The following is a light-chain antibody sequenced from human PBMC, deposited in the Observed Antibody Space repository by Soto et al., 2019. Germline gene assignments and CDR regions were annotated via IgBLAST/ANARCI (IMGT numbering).Light chain of an antibody. CDR1: SSDVGGYNY. J-gene: IGLJ2*01. CDR2: DAS. V-gene: IGLV2-14*01. Sequence: QSALTQPACVSGSPGQSSTISCTGTSSDVGGYNYVSWYQQHPGKPPKLMIYDASNRPQGVSNRFSGSKSGNTASLTISGLQAEDEADYYCSSYTSSSTLVVFGGGTKLTV. CDR3: SSYTSSSTLVV.